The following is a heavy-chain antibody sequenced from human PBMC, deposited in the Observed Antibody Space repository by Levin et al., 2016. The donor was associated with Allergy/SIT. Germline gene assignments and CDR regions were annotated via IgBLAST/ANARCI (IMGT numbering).Heavy chain of an antibody. CDR2: ISGSGGST. D-gene: IGHD6-19*01. V-gene: IGHV3-23*01. Sequence: WIRQPPGKGLEWVSAISGSGGSTYYADSVKGRFTISRDNSKNTLYLQMNSLRAEDTAVYYCALPVAGTVRYSWGQGTLVTVSS. CDR3: ALPVAGTVRYS. J-gene: IGHJ4*02.